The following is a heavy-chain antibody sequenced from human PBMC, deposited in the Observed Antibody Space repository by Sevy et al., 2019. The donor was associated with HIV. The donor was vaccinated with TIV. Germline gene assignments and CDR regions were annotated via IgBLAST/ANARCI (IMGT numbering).Heavy chain of an antibody. CDR3: AKDTLWFGELRVLTGAFDI. V-gene: IGHV3-23*01. J-gene: IGHJ3*02. CDR1: GFTFSSYA. CDR2: ISGSGGST. D-gene: IGHD3-10*01. Sequence: GGSLRLSCAASGFTFSSYAMSWVRQAPGKGLEWVSAISGSGGSTYYADSVKGRFTISRDNSKNTLYLQMNSLRAEDTAVYYCAKDTLWFGELRVLTGAFDIWGQGTMVTVSS.